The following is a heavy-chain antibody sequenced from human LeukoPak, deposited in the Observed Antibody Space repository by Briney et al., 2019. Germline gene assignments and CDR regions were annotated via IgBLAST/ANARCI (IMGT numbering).Heavy chain of an antibody. CDR1: GGSISSYY. CDR3: ARVSWFPGTSYYYMDV. D-gene: IGHD1-1*01. J-gene: IGHJ6*03. CDR2: IHYSGTT. V-gene: IGHV4-59*01. Sequence: SETLSLTYTVSGGSISSYYWSWIRQPPGQGLVWIGYIHYSGTTNYNPSLKGRVTISVDTSKNQFSLKLTSVTAADTAVYYCARVSWFPGTSYYYMDVWGKGTTVTVSS.